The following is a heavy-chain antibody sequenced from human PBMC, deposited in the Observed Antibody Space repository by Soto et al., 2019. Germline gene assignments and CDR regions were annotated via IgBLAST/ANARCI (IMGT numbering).Heavy chain of an antibody. Sequence: QVQLQESGPGLVKPSETLSLTCTVSGGSISSYYWSWIRQPAGKGLEWIGRIYTSGSTNYNPSLKSRVPISVDTSKNQSSLKLSSVTAADTAVYYCARGGGCSSTSCYTGRGYYYYYGMDVWGQGTTVTVSS. CDR3: ARGGGCSSTSCYTGRGYYYYYGMDV. J-gene: IGHJ6*02. CDR1: GGSISSYY. D-gene: IGHD2-2*02. CDR2: IYTSGST. V-gene: IGHV4-4*07.